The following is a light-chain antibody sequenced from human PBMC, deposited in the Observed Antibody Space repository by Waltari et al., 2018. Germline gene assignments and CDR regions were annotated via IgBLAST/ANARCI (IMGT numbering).Light chain of an antibody. Sequence: IVLTQSPGTLSLSPGGRATLSCRASESVSVYYLAWYQQKPGQAPRLLIYDASTRATGVPDRFSGSGSGTDFTLTISRLEPEDFAVYYCQQYGSLPWTFGQGTKVAIK. V-gene: IGKV3-20*01. J-gene: IGKJ1*01. CDR1: ESVSVYY. CDR2: DAS. CDR3: QQYGSLPWT.